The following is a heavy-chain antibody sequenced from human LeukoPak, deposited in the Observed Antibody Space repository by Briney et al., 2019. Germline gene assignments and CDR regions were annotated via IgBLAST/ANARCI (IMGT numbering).Heavy chain of an antibody. Sequence: GASVKVSCKASGGTFSSYAISWVRQAPGQGLEWMGRIIPIFGTANYAQKFQGRVTTTTDESTSTAYMELSSLRSEDTAVYYCAGGPPNWGFDYWGQGTLVTVSS. D-gene: IGHD7-27*01. V-gene: IGHV1-69*05. CDR3: AGGPPNWGFDY. J-gene: IGHJ4*02. CDR1: GGTFSSYA. CDR2: IIPIFGTA.